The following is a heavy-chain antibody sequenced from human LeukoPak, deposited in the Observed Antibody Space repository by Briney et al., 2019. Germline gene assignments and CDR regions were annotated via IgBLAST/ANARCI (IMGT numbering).Heavy chain of an antibody. CDR1: GGTFSSYA. J-gene: IGHJ4*02. Sequence: SVKVSCKASGGTFSSYAISWVREAPGQGREWVGRLIPNLGIATYAQKFQGRVTITADKSTSTAYIELSSLRSEDTAVYYCARNRYYDSSGYSRNHFDYWGQGTLVTVSS. CDR3: ARNRYYDSSGYSRNHFDY. CDR2: LIPNLGIA. D-gene: IGHD3-22*01. V-gene: IGHV1-69*04.